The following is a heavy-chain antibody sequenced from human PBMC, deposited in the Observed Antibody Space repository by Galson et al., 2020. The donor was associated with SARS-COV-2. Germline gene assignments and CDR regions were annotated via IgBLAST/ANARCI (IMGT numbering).Heavy chain of an antibody. CDR2: IKSKTDGGTT. V-gene: IGHV3-15*01. J-gene: IGHJ3*02. CDR1: GFTFSNAW. Sequence: TGGSLRLSCAASGFTFSNAWMSWVRQAPGKGLEWVGRIKSKTDGGTTDYAAPVKGRFTISRDDSKNTLYLQMNSLKTEDTAVYYCTTDSGSYDAFDIWGQGTMVTVSS. D-gene: IGHD1-26*01. CDR3: TTDSGSYDAFDI.